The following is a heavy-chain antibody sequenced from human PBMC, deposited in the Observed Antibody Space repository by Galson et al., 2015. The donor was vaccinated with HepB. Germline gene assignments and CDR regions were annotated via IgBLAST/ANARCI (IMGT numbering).Heavy chain of an antibody. CDR3: ARSLFGWDWYFDL. V-gene: IGHV1-69*06. CDR2: IIPIFGTA. Sequence: SVKVSCKASGGTFSSYAISWVRQAPGQGLEWMGGIIPIFGTANYAQKFQGRVTITADKSTSTAYMELSSLRSEDTAVYYCARSLFGWDWYFDLWGRGTLVTVSS. J-gene: IGHJ2*01. D-gene: IGHD2-21*01. CDR1: GGTFSSYA.